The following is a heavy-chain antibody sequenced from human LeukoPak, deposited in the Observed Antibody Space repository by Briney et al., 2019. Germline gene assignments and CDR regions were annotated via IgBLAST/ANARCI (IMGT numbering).Heavy chain of an antibody. Sequence: GGSLRLSCAASGFTFSSYSMNWVRQAPGKGLERVSYISSSSSTIYYADSVKGRFTISRDNAKNSLYLQMNSLRAEDTAVYYCARGRGRFLEWLSDAFDIWGQGTMVTVSS. CDR2: ISSSSSTI. CDR1: GFTFSSYS. D-gene: IGHD3-3*01. J-gene: IGHJ3*02. CDR3: ARGRGRFLEWLSDAFDI. V-gene: IGHV3-48*01.